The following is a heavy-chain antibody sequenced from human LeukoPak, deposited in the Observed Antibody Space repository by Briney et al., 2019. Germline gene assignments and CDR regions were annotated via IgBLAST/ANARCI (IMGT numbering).Heavy chain of an antibody. J-gene: IGHJ3*02. CDR1: GGSISDYY. V-gene: IGHV4-59*01. CDR3: ARVAYYDSSGYYETHAFDI. Sequence: SETLSLTCTVSGGSISDYYWSWIRQPPGKGLEWIGYIYYSGSTNYNPSLKSRVTMSVDTSKNQFSLKLSSVTAADTAVYFCARVAYYDSSGYYETHAFDIWGQGTTVTVSS. D-gene: IGHD3-22*01. CDR2: IYYSGST.